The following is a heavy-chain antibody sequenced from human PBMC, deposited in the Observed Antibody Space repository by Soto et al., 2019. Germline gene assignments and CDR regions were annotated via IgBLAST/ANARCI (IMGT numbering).Heavy chain of an antibody. CDR1: GDSINSRSYY. V-gene: IGHV4-39*01. CDR3: ARQRTSVVTQAYFDV. D-gene: IGHD2-21*02. Sequence: PSETLSLTCTVTGDSINSRSYYWGWISQPPGKGLEWIGSIYYSGRTYNNPSLRSRVSMSIDTSKDQFSLKLKSETAADTALYFCARQRTSVVTQAYFDVWGPGSLGTAPQ. J-gene: IGHJ4*02. CDR2: IYYSGRT.